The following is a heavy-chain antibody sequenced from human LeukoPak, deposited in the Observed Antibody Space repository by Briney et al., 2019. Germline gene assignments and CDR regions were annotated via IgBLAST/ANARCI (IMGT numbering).Heavy chain of an antibody. J-gene: IGHJ4*02. D-gene: IGHD3-10*01. CDR1: GFSFSSYG. V-gene: IGHV3-30*18. CDR3: AKDLILWFKKTGAVDY. CDR2: MPYDGSNK. Sequence: PGRSLRLSCAASGFSFSSYGMHWGRQAPGKGLEWVAVMPYDGSNKYYADSVKGRFTISRDNSKNTLYLQMNSLRAEDTAVYYCAKDLILWFKKTGAVDYWGQGTLVTVSS.